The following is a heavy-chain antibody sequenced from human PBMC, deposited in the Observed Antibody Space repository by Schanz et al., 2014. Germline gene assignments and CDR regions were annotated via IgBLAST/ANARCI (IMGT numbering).Heavy chain of an antibody. CDR1: GGTFSSYT. CDR3: ARDQSPYTNSSDVRYFDY. CDR2: FIPILDVG. V-gene: IGHV1-69*08. J-gene: IGHJ4*02. Sequence: QVQLVQSGAEVKKPGSSVKVSCTASGGTFSSYTISWVRQARGQGLEWVGRFIPILDVGNYAQQFQGRVTMTADTSTSTAYMDLRSLRSDDTAVYYCARDQSPYTNSSDVRYFDYWGQGSLVTVSS. D-gene: IGHD6-6*01.